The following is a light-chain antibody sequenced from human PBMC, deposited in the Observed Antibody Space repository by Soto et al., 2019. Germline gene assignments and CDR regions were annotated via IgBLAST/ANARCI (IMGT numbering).Light chain of an antibody. CDR1: NIGSKS. V-gene: IGLV3-21*02. CDR2: DVS. J-gene: IGLJ3*02. CDR3: QVWDSSSDHPRV. Sequence: SYELTQPPSVSVAPGQTARITCGGNNIGSKSVHWYQQKPGQAPVLVVYDVSDRPSGIPERFSGSNSGNTATLTISRVEAGDEADYYCQVWDSSSDHPRVFGGGTKLTVL.